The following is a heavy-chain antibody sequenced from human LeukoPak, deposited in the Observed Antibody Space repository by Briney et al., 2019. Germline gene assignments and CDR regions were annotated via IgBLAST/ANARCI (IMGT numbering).Heavy chain of an antibody. Sequence: SGPTLVKPTQTLTLTCTFSGFSLSTSGVGVGWIRQPPGKALEWLALIYWNDDKRYSPSLKSRLTITKDTSKNQVVLTMTNMDPVDTATYYCARLRTTMVRGVIIPGDYWGQGTLVTVSS. CDR1: GFSLSTSGVG. D-gene: IGHD3-10*01. V-gene: IGHV2-5*01. CDR2: IYWNDDK. CDR3: ARLRTTMVRGVIIPGDY. J-gene: IGHJ4*02.